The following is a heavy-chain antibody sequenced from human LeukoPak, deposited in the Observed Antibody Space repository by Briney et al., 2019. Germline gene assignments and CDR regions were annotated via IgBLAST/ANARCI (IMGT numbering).Heavy chain of an antibody. CDR3: ARSDMVRGVISDY. J-gene: IGHJ4*02. CDR2: INHSGST. CDR1: GGSFSGYY. Sequence: SETLSLTCAVYGGSFSGYYWSWIRQPPGKGLEWIGEINHSGSTNYNPSLKSRVTISVDTSKNQFSLKLSSVTAADTAVYCCARSDMVRGVISDYWGQGTLVTVSS. V-gene: IGHV4-34*01. D-gene: IGHD3-10*01.